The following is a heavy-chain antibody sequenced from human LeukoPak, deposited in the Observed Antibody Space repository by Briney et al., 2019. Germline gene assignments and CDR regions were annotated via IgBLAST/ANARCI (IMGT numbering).Heavy chain of an antibody. D-gene: IGHD5-18*01. CDR1: GGTFSSYA. J-gene: IGHJ4*02. V-gene: IGHV1-69*04. CDR3: ARLDTQEQVPR. Sequence: SVKVSCKASGGTFSSYAISWVRQAPGQGLEWMGRIIPILGIANYAQKFQGRVTITADKSTSTAYMELSSLRSEDTAVYYCARLDTQEQVPRWGQGTLVTVSS. CDR2: IIPILGIA.